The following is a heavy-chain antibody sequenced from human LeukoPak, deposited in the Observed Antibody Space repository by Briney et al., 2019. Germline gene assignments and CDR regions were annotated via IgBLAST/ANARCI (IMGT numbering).Heavy chain of an antibody. J-gene: IGHJ3*02. V-gene: IGHV1-69*13. CDR2: IIPIFGTA. CDR3: ARDQLRYCGGDCYAFDI. D-gene: IGHD2-21*02. Sequence: GASVNVSCKASGGTFSSYAISWVRQAPGQGLEWMGGIIPIFGTANYAQKFQGRVTITADESTSTAYMELSSLRSEDTAVYYCARDQLRYCGGDCYAFDIWGQGTMVTVSS. CDR1: GGTFSSYA.